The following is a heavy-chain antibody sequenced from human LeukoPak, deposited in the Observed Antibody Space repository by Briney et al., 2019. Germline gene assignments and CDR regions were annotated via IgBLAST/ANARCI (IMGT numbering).Heavy chain of an antibody. D-gene: IGHD4-23*01. J-gene: IGHJ4*02. CDR1: GFTFSNYW. CDR3: ARDPRWSLDY. Sequence: PRGTLRLSYARSGFTFSNYWMTWVRQAPGKGLEWVANIKQDGSEKYYADSVKGLFTSPRDNAKNSLYLQMDNLRVEDTAVYYCARDPRWSLDYWGQGTLVTVSS. V-gene: IGHV3-7*01. CDR2: IKQDGSEK.